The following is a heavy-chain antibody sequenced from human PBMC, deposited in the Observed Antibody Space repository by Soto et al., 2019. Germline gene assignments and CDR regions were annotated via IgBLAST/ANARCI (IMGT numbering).Heavy chain of an antibody. Sequence: ASVKVSCKASGYTFTTYDINWVRQATGQGLEWMGWMDPSSGSAGYAQKFQGRVVMTRNTSINTAYLELSSLRSEDTAVYYCARESYGGNYTAWGQGTLVTVSS. V-gene: IGHV1-8*01. CDR2: MDPSSGSA. D-gene: IGHD3-3*01. CDR1: GYTFTTYD. CDR3: ARESYGGNYTA. J-gene: IGHJ5*02.